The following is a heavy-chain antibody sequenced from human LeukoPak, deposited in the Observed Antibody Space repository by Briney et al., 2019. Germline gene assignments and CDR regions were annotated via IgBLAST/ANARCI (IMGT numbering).Heavy chain of an antibody. V-gene: IGHV4-59*01. D-gene: IGHD1-1*01. CDR2: IYYSGST. CDR1: GESMSGFY. Sequence: SETLSLTCTASGESMSGFYWNWIRQPPGKGLEWIGYIYYSGSTNYNPSLKSRVTISVDTSKNQFSLKLSSVTAADTAVYYCARAVGSLHELVQAHDAFDIWGQGTMVTVSS. CDR3: ARAVGSLHELVQAHDAFDI. J-gene: IGHJ3*02.